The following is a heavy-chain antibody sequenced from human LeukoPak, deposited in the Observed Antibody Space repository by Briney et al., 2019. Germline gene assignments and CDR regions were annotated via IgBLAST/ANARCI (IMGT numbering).Heavy chain of an antibody. D-gene: IGHD6-13*01. Sequence: PSETLSLTCTVSGGSISSYYWSWIRQPAGKGLEWIGRIYTSGSTNYNPPLKSRVTMSVDTSKNQFSLKLSSVTAADTAVYYCARVGRQQLRRAFDIWGQGTMVTVSS. CDR3: ARVGRQQLRRAFDI. CDR1: GGSISSYY. CDR2: IYTSGST. J-gene: IGHJ3*02. V-gene: IGHV4-4*07.